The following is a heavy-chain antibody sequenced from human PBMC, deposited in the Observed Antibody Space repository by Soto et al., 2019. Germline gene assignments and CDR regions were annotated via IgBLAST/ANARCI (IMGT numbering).Heavy chain of an antibody. CDR2: INPTSGST. D-gene: IGHD6-13*01. V-gene: IGHV1-46*01. Sequence: QVQLVQSGAEVKKPGASVKVSCKASGYTFTNYYIHWVRQDPGQGLEWMGIINPTSGSTNYAQKFQGRVTLTYDTSTTTVYMELSGLRSEYTAVLYCARDLAAGNHWGQGTLVTVSS. J-gene: IGHJ5*02. CDR3: ARDLAAGNH. CDR1: GYTFTNYY.